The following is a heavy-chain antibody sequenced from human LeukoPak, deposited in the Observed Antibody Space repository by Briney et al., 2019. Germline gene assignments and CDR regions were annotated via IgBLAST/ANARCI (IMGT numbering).Heavy chain of an antibody. V-gene: IGHV5-51*01. CDR1: GYSFTSYW. CDR2: IYPGDSDT. CDR3: ARLTSRYYYDSSGYYNWFDP. D-gene: IGHD3-22*01. Sequence: GESLSISCTGSGYSFTSYWIGWVRQMPGKGLEWMGIIYPGDSDTRYSPSFQGQVTISADKSISTAYLQWSSLKASDTAMYYCARLTSRYYYDSSGYYNWFDPWGQGTLVTVSS. J-gene: IGHJ5*02.